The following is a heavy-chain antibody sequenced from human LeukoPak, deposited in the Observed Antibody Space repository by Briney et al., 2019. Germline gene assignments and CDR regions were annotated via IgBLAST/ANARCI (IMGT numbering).Heavy chain of an antibody. Sequence: SETLSLTCTVSGGSISSSSYYWGWIRQPPGKGLEWIGSIYYSGSTYYNPSLKSRVTISVDTSKNQFSLKLSSVTAADTAVYYCARHESPNYYGSGRIPKIFDYWGQGTLVTVSS. CDR2: IYYSGST. V-gene: IGHV4-39*01. CDR1: GGSISSSSYY. CDR3: ARHESPNYYGSGRIPKIFDY. J-gene: IGHJ4*02. D-gene: IGHD3-10*01.